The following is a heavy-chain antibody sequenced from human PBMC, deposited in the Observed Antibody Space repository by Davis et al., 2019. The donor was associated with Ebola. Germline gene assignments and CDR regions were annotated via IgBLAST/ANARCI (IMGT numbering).Heavy chain of an antibody. Sequence: GGSLRLSCAASGFTFSDFWMSWVRQAPGKGLEWVANIKGDGSEENYVESVKGRFTISRDNAQKSLVLQMSGLRVEDTALYYCVRGGYYFDPWGQGALVTVSS. D-gene: IGHD1-26*01. V-gene: IGHV3-7*01. CDR2: IKGDGSEE. J-gene: IGHJ5*02. CDR1: GFTFSDFW. CDR3: VRGGYYFDP.